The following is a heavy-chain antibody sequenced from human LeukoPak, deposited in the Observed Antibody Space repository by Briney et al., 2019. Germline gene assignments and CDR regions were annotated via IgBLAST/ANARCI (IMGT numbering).Heavy chain of an antibody. CDR2: IKPDGSEK. CDR3: ASTITSFRGMIYYGMDV. V-gene: IGHV3-7*03. CDR1: GFIFSTYY. J-gene: IGHJ6*04. Sequence: GSLRLSCAASGFIFSTYYMSWVRQAPGKGLEWVAIIKPDGSEKYSVDSVKGRFAISRDNTKKSLYLQMNSLRAEDTAVYYCASTITSFRGMIYYGMDVWGKGTTVTVSS. D-gene: IGHD3-10*01.